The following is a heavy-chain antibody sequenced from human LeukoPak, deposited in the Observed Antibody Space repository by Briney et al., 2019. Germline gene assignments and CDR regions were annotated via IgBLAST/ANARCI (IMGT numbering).Heavy chain of an antibody. V-gene: IGHV5-51*01. J-gene: IGHJ4*02. Sequence: GESLKISCRTSGYTFTKYWIVWVGQMHGKGLEWIGIIYPADSDTRYGPSFPGQATISVDRSINTAYLQWDSLEASDTAMYYCAIHSDGGIISTLSKDFDYWGQGTLVTVSP. CDR3: AIHSDGGIISTLSKDFDY. CDR1: GYTFTKYW. D-gene: IGHD3-3*02. CDR2: IYPADSDT.